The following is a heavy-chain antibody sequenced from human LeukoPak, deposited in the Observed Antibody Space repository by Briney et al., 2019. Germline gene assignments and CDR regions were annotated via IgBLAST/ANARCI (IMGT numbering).Heavy chain of an antibody. CDR3: ARQLVRTYCSGGSCFSTPHAFDI. J-gene: IGHJ3*02. CDR2: IHYSGST. CDR1: GGSISSYY. D-gene: IGHD2-15*01. V-gene: IGHV4-59*01. Sequence: PSETLSLTCTVSGGSISSYYWSWIRQPPGKGLEWIGYIHYSGSTNYNPSLKSRVTISVGTSKNQFSLKLSSVTAADTAVYYYARQLVRTYCSGGSCFSTPHAFDIWGQGTMVTVPS.